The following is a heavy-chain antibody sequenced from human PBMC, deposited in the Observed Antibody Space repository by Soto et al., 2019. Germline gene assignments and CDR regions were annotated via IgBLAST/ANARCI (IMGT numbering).Heavy chain of an antibody. D-gene: IGHD2-2*01. J-gene: IGHJ5*02. CDR3: ARVVPGAEAWFGP. Sequence: ASVKVSCKASGYTFTSYGISWVRQAPGQGLEWMGWISAYNGNTNYAQKLQGRVSMTTDTSTTTAYMELRSLRSDDTAVYYCARVVPGAEAWFGPWGQGTLVTVSS. CDR1: GYTFTSYG. CDR2: ISAYNGNT. V-gene: IGHV1-18*01.